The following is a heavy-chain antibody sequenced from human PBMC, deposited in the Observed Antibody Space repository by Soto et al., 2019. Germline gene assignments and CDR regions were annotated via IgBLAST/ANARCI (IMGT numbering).Heavy chain of an antibody. CDR3: ARDLADVHLWDAFDV. CDR1: GDTFNSYG. J-gene: IGHJ3*01. CDR2: IVPMFGTT. D-gene: IGHD6-13*01. Sequence: QVQLVQSGPELKKPGSSVKVSCKAPGDTFNSYGISWVRQAPGQGLEWMVGIVPMFGTTNLALKFEDRVTITADELTTTVYMEIRGLTSEDTAVYYCARDLADVHLWDAFDVWGHGTRVTVSS. V-gene: IGHV1-69*01.